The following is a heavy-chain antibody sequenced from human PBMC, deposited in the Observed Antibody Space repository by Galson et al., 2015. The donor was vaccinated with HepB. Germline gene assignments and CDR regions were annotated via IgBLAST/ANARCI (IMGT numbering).Heavy chain of an antibody. Sequence: SLRLSCAASGFSFSSYGMHRVRQAPGKGLEWVAFIRYDGSHKYYADSVKGRFTISRQNSKNTLSLQMNSLRPEDTAVYYCAKDSISLYLAELLSQVFDDWGQGTLVTVSS. J-gene: IGHJ4*02. CDR1: GFSFSSYG. V-gene: IGHV3-30*02. CDR2: IRYDGSHK. D-gene: IGHD3-10*01. CDR3: AKDSISLYLAELLSQVFDD.